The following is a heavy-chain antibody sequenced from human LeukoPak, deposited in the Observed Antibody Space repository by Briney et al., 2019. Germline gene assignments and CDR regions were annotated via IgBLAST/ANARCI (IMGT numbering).Heavy chain of an antibody. Sequence: GGSLRLSCAASGFTFDDYAMPWVRQAPGKGLEWVSGISWNSGSIGYADSVKGRFTISRDNAKNSLYLQMNSLRAEDTALYYCAKSIAAAGGFDYWGQGTLVTVSS. CDR3: AKSIAAAGGFDY. V-gene: IGHV3-9*01. J-gene: IGHJ4*02. CDR2: ISWNSGSI. D-gene: IGHD6-13*01. CDR1: GFTFDDYA.